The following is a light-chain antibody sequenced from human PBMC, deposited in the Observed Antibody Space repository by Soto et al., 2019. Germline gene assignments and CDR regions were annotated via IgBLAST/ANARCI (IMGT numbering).Light chain of an antibody. CDR1: QDINRY. J-gene: IGKJ4*01. CDR2: DAA. CDR3: QQYDSLPPT. Sequence: DIQLTQSPSSLSASVGDRVTITCQASQDINRYVNWYQQQLGKAPKLLMFDAATLESGVPSRFSGSGSGTEFTLTISSLQPEDFATDFCQQYDSLPPTFGGGTKVDIQ. V-gene: IGKV1-33*01.